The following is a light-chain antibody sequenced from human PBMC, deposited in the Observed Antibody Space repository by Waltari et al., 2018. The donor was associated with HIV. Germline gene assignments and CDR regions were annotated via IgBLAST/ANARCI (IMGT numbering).Light chain of an antibody. Sequence: DIVMTQSPLSLPVTPGEAASISCRSSQSLLHGSGFDYLDWYLQKPGQPPQLLIYVGSNRASGVSDRFSGSGSGTDFTLEISKVEPEDVGVYFCMQSLQTPLTFGGGTKVE. CDR2: VGS. CDR3: MQSLQTPLT. J-gene: IGKJ4*01. CDR1: QSLLHGSGFDY. V-gene: IGKV2-28*01.